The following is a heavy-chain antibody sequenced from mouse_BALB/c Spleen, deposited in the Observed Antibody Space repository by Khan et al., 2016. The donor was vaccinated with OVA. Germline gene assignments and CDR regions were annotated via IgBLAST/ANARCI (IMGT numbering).Heavy chain of an antibody. CDR1: GYSFSTYY. CDR2: IDPFNGGA. D-gene: IGHD1-1*01. CDR3: ARHGSTSWFAY. V-gene: IGHV1S135*01. Sequence: IQLVQSGPELMKPGASVKISCKASGYSFSTYYIHWVTRSHGKTLEWIGYIDPFNGGATYNQKFKGKATLTVDNSSSTAYMHLTSLTSDDSAVYYCARHGSTSWFAYGGQGTLVTVSA. J-gene: IGHJ3*01.